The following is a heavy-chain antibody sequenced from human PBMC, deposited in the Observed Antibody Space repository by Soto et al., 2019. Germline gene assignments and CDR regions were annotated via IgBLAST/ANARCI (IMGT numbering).Heavy chain of an antibody. CDR1: GVSISTSADY. J-gene: IGHJ4*02. CDR3: ASRSTFYKGSFDF. D-gene: IGHD3-3*01. V-gene: IGHV4-39*01. CDR2: IYLSGII. Sequence: HSWTXALTCSFSGVSISTSADYLGWIRQPPGKVLEWIGSIYLSGIIHYNPPLQSLVTISVDTSNNQLSLMLSSVTATDTAVYYCASRSTFYKGSFDFWGQGTLVTVYS.